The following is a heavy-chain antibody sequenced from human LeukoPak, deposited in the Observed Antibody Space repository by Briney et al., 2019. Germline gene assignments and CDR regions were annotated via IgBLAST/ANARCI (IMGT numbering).Heavy chain of an antibody. J-gene: IGHJ3*02. CDR1: GGSFSGYY. V-gene: IGHV4-34*01. CDR3: ARDPGINMVQGSAFDI. Sequence: SETLSLTCAVYGGSFSGYYWSWIRQPPGKGLEWIGEINHSGSTNYNPSLKSRVTISVDTSKNQFSLKLSSVTAADTAVYYCARDPGINMVQGSAFDIWGQGTTVTVSS. D-gene: IGHD3-10*01. CDR2: INHSGST.